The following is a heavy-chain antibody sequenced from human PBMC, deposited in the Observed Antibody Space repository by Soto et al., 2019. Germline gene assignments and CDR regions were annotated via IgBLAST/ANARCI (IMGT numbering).Heavy chain of an antibody. CDR2: ISYDGSNK. Sequence: QVQLVESGGGVVQPGRSLRLSCAASGFTFSSYAMHWVRQAPGKGLEWVAVISYDGSNKYYADSVKGRFTISRVNSKTTLYLQMNSLRAEDTSVYYCARGVVVAANSRYYYYGRDFWGQGTTVTVSS. CDR1: GFTFSSYA. CDR3: ARGVVVAANSRYYYYGRDF. D-gene: IGHD2-15*01. V-gene: IGHV3-30-3*01. J-gene: IGHJ6*02.